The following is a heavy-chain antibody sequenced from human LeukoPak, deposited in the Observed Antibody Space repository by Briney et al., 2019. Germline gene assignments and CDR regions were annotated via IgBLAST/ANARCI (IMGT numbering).Heavy chain of an antibody. D-gene: IGHD6-19*01. Sequence: AAVKLSCKASGYTFSNYGISWVRQAPGLGIEWMGWTSYNGNTNYAQKFQDRVTMTTDTSTTTAYMELRSLESDDTAVYYCARHSGSGWQALGYWGQGTLVTVSS. CDR2: TSYNGNT. CDR3: ARHSGSGWQALGY. V-gene: IGHV1-18*04. J-gene: IGHJ4*02. CDR1: GYTFSNYG.